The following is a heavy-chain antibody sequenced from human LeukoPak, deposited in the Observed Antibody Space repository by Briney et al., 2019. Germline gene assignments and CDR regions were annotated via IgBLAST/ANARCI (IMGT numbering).Heavy chain of an antibody. CDR1: GYSFTSYW. J-gene: IGHJ4*02. D-gene: IGHD6-19*01. Sequence: GESLKISCKGSGYSFTSYWIGWMLQLPGKGLEWMRIIYPGDSDTRYSPSFQGQVTISADKSISTAYLQWSSLKASDTAMYYCARSRSPGSSGYYDYWGQGTLVTVSS. V-gene: IGHV5-51*01. CDR3: ARSRSPGSSGYYDY. CDR2: IYPGDSDT.